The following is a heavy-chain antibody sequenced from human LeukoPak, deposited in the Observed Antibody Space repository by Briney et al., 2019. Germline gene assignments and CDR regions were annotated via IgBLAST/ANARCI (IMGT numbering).Heavy chain of an antibody. J-gene: IGHJ5*02. Sequence: SETLSLTCTVSGYSISSGYYWGWIRQPPGKGLEWIGNIYRSGSTYYNPSLKSRVTISIDTSKNQFSLELSSVTAADTAVYYCARDNSRLDPWGQGTLVTVSS. V-gene: IGHV4-38-2*02. D-gene: IGHD6-13*01. CDR3: ARDNSRLDP. CDR1: GYSISSGYY. CDR2: IYRSGST.